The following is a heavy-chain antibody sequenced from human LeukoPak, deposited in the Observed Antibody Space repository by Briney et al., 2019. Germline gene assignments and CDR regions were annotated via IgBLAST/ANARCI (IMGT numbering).Heavy chain of an antibody. Sequence: HPGGSLRLSCAASGFTFSSYGMSWVRQAPGKGLEWVSAISGSGGSTYYADSVKGRFTISRDNSKNTLYLQMNSLRAEDTAVYYCAKVAATTVGFTNYYFDYWGQGTLVTVSS. CDR1: GFTFSSYG. J-gene: IGHJ4*02. CDR2: ISGSGGST. D-gene: IGHD4-23*01. V-gene: IGHV3-23*01. CDR3: AKVAATTVGFTNYYFDY.